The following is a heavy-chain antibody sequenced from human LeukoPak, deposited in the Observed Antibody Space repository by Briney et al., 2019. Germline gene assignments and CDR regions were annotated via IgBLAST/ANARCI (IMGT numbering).Heavy chain of an antibody. D-gene: IGHD1-26*01. Sequence: ASVKVSCKASGYTFIGYYIHCVRQAPGQGLEWMGWINPNSGDTNYAQKFQGRVTMTSDTPISTAYMELSRLTSDDTAMYYCASLPLNSGVDYWGQGTLVTVSS. CDR3: ASLPLNSGVDY. CDR2: INPNSGDT. V-gene: IGHV1-2*02. J-gene: IGHJ4*02. CDR1: GYTFIGYY.